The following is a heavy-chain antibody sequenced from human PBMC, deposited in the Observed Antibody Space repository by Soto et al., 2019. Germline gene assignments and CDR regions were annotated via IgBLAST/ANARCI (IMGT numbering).Heavy chain of an antibody. J-gene: IGHJ3*02. Sequence: GGSLRLSCAAAGFSLRNYSLQWVRQAPGKGLEWVAVVSHDGVNKHYAESVKGRLSISRDSYRDTLYLQMNSLRPEDTAVYYCVRETQIVMVVVPTPGSPGAFDMWGQGTMVTVSS. CDR2: VSHDGVNK. V-gene: IGHV3-30-3*01. CDR3: VRETQIVMVVVPTPGSPGAFDM. D-gene: IGHD2-15*01. CDR1: GFSLRNYS.